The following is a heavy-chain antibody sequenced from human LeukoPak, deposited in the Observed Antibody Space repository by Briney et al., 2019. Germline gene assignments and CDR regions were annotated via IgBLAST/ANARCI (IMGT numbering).Heavy chain of an antibody. J-gene: IGHJ6*02. D-gene: IGHD5-24*01. Sequence: GASVKVSCKASGYTFTSYYMHWVRQAPGQGLEWMGGIIPIFGTANYAQKFQGRVTITADESTSTAYMELSSLRSEDTAVYYCAREPEVEMATTEPTYNYYYYGMDVWGQGTTVTVSS. CDR1: GYTFTSYY. CDR2: IIPIFGTA. V-gene: IGHV1-69*13. CDR3: AREPEVEMATTEPTYNYYYYGMDV.